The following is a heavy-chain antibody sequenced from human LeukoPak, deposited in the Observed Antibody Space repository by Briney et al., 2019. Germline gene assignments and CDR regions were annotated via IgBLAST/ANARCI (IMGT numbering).Heavy chain of an antibody. CDR2: ISSDGNNT. J-gene: IGHJ4*02. V-gene: IGHV3-74*01. D-gene: IGHD1-1*01. Sequence: GGSPRLSCAASGFIFSSYWMHWVRQAPGKGLVWVSRISSDGNNTSYADSVKGRFTISRDNAKNTLYLQMNSLRVEDTAMYYCARGRYTYEYWGQGTLVTVSS. CDR1: GFIFSSYW. CDR3: ARGRYTYEY.